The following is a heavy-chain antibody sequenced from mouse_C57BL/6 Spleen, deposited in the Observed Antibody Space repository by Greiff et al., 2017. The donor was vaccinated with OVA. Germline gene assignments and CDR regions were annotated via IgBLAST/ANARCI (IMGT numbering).Heavy chain of an antibody. CDR2: IHPNSGST. CDR1: GYTFTSYW. V-gene: IGHV1-64*01. J-gene: IGHJ1*03. D-gene: IGHD2-2*01. CDR3: ARWGGYDYWYFDV. Sequence: QVQLQQPGAELVKPGASVKLSCKASGYTFTSYWMHWVKQRPGQGLEWIGMIHPNSGSTNYNEKFKSKATLTVDKSSSTAYMQLSSLTSEDSAVYYCARWGGYDYWYFDVWGTGTTVTVSS.